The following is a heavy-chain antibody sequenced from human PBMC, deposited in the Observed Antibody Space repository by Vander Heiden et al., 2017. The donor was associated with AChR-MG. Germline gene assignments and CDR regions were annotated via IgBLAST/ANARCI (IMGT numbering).Heavy chain of an antibody. V-gene: IGHV1-24*01. CDR3: ATQDSGSYLSNLDY. J-gene: IGHJ4*02. Sequence: QVQLVQSGSEVKKPGASVKVSCKVSGYTLTELSMHWVRQAPGKGLEWMGGFDPEDGETIYAQNFQGRVTMTEDTSTDTAYMELSSLRSEDTAVYYCATQDSGSYLSNLDYWGQGTLVTVSA. CDR2: FDPEDGET. CDR1: GYTLTELS. D-gene: IGHD1-26*01.